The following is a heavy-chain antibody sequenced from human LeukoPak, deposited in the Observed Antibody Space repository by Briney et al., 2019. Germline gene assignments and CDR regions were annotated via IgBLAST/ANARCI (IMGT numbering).Heavy chain of an antibody. CDR3: ARGSGSSGYKDYFDY. V-gene: IGHV4-34*01. CDR1: GGSFSGYY. Sequence: SETLSLTCAVYGGSFSGYYGSWIRQPPGKGLEWIGEINHSGSTNYNPSLKSRVTISVDTSKNQFSLKLSSVTAADTAVYYCARGSGSSGYKDYFDYWGQGTLVTVSS. CDR2: INHSGST. J-gene: IGHJ4*02. D-gene: IGHD3-22*01.